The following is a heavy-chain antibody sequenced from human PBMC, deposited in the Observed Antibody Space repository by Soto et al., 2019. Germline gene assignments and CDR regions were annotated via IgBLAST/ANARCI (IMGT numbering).Heavy chain of an antibody. CDR3: ARVPGEYCSSTSCYTLNY. J-gene: IGHJ4*02. D-gene: IGHD2-2*02. CDR2: ISYDGTNK. Sequence: PGGSLRLSCAASGFTFSSYSMHWVRQAPGKGLQWVAVISYDGTNKYYADSVEGRFTISRDNSKSTLYLQMNSLRADDTAVYSCARVPGEYCSSTSCYTLNYWGQGTLVTVLL. V-gene: IGHV3-30*04. CDR1: GFTFSSYS.